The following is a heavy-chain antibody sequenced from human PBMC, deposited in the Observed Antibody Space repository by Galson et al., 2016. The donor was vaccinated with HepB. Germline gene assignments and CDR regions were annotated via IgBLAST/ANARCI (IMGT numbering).Heavy chain of an antibody. Sequence: SVKVSCKASGYTFTNYQVHWVRQAPGQGLEWMGIINPSGGSRNYAQKFQGRLTMTRDTSTSTVYMELSSLGSEDTAVYYCARHGARFLVFGYGMDVWGQGTTVTVSS. J-gene: IGHJ6*02. CDR1: GYTFTNYQ. CDR3: ARHGARFLVFGYGMDV. V-gene: IGHV1-46*01. D-gene: IGHD2-2*01. CDR2: INPSGGSR.